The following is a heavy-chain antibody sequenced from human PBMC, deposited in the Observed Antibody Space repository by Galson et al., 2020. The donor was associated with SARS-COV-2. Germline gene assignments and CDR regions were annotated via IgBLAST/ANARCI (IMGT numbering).Heavy chain of an antibody. CDR1: GGPLSGYY. D-gene: IGHD3-22*01. Sequence: SETLSLTCAVYGGPLSGYYWSWIRQPPGKGLEWIGEISQSGSTNYKPSLNSRVTISIDTSKNHFSLRLTSVTAADTAVYYCALRRYYYDSTDYWSLPFDYWGQGALVTVSS. J-gene: IGHJ4*02. CDR2: ISQSGST. CDR3: ALRRYYYDSTDYWSLPFDY. V-gene: IGHV4-34*01.